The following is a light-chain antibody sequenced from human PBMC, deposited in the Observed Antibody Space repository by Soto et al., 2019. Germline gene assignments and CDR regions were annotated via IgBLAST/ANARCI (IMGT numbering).Light chain of an antibody. CDR2: AAS. J-gene: IGKJ4*01. CDR1: QGIRDA. V-gene: IGKV1-17*01. CDR3: QQLKSFPLS. Sequence: DIQMTQSPSSLSASVGDRVIITCRASQGIRDALGWYQQKPGKVPKLLIYAASTLQSGVPSRFSGSGSGTDFTLTISSLQPEDFATYYCQQLKSFPLSFGGGTTVEIK.